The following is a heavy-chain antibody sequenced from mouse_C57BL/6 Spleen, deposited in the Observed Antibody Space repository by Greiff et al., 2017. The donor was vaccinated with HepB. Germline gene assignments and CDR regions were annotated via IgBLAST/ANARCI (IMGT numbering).Heavy chain of an antibody. D-gene: IGHD1-1*01. CDR3: AREKDITTVVEDYAMDY. Sequence: QVQLQQSGAELVKPGASVKMSCKASGYTFTSYWITWVKQRPGQGLEWIGDIYPGSGSTNYNEKFKSKATLTVDTSSSTAYMQLSSLTSEDSAVYYCAREKDITTVVEDYAMDYWGQGTSVTVSS. CDR1: GYTFTSYW. V-gene: IGHV1-55*01. CDR2: IYPGSGST. J-gene: IGHJ4*01.